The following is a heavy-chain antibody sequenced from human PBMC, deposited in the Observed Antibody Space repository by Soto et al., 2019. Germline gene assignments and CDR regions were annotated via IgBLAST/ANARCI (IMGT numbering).Heavy chain of an antibody. D-gene: IGHD3-22*01. CDR3: VKGEYYYDSSGYYPFDY. J-gene: IGHJ4*02. Sequence: GGSLRLSCSASGFTFSIYAMHWVRQAPGKGLEYVSSISINGGSTHYADSVKGRFTISRDNSKNTQYLQMSSLRADDTALYYCVKGEYYYDSSGYYPFDYWGQGTRVTVSS. CDR2: ISINGGST. CDR1: GFTFSIYA. V-gene: IGHV3-64D*06.